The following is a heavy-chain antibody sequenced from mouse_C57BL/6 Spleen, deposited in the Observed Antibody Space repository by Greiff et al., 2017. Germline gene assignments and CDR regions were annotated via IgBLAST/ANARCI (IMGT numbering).Heavy chain of an antibody. CDR3: ARGNYVDY. CDR1: GFTFTDYY. J-gene: IGHJ2*01. CDR2: IRNKANGYTT. V-gene: IGHV7-3*01. Sequence: EVKLMESGGGLVQPVGSLSLSCAASGFTFTDYYMSWVRQPPGKALEWLGFIRNKANGYTTEYSASVKGRFTISRDNSQSILYLQMNALRAEDSATYYCARGNYVDYWGQGTTLTVSS.